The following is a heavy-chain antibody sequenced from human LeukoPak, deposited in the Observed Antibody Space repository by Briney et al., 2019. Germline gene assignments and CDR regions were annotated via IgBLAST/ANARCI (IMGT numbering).Heavy chain of an antibody. CDR3: ARGEGPYYYGSGFIHY. CDR1: GFTFSSYS. V-gene: IGHV3-21*01. Sequence: GGSLRLSCAASGFTFSSYSMNWVRQAPGKGLKWVSSISSDSSYIYYADSVKGRFTISRDNAKNSLYLQMNSLRAEDTAVYYCARGEGPYYYGSGFIHYWGQGTLVTVSS. D-gene: IGHD3-10*01. CDR2: ISSDSSYI. J-gene: IGHJ4*02.